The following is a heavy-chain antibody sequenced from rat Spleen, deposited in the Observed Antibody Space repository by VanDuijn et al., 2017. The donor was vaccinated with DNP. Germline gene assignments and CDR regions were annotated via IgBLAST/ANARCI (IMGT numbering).Heavy chain of an antibody. CDR1: GFIFSNYW. V-gene: IGHV5-31*01. Sequence: EVQLVESGGGPVQPGRSLKLSYVASGFIFSNYWMTWIRQAPGKGLEWVASITNTGGSTYYPDSVKGRFTISRDNAKSTLYLQMNSLRSEDTATYYCTYSSYWYFDFWGPGTMVTVSS. CDR3: TYSSYWYFDF. J-gene: IGHJ1*01. D-gene: IGHD1-8*01. CDR2: ITNTGGST.